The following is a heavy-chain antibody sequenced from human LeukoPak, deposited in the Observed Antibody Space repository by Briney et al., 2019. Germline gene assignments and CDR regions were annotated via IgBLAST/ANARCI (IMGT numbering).Heavy chain of an antibody. CDR2: IAYDGSLQ. V-gene: IGHV3-33*05. CDR3: ANSLYTSLLGEVFDQ. J-gene: IGHJ4*02. CDR1: GFAFTSYG. D-gene: IGHD2-2*02. Sequence: GGSLRLSCAASGFAFTSYGIHWLRQAPGKGLDWVAFIAYDGSLQYYGDSVKGRFTISRDNSENTVYLEMNSLRADDTGVYFCANSLYTSLLGEVFDQWGQGTLVTVSS.